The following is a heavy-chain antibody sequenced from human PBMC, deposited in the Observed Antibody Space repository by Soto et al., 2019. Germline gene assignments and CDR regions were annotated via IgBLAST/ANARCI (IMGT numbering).Heavy chain of an antibody. CDR3: TTDLWRIAVVVGSTGYFNP. CDR1: LFTCSYAW. Sequence: LSLTFAAPLFTCSYAWMSLVRQAPLKGLDWVGRIKSKSDGGTTEYAAPVRGRFTSSRDDSKNTLYLQMNSLKTEDTAVYYCTTDLWRIAVVVGSTGYFNPWGQGTPVTVSS. D-gene: IGHD2-15*01. V-gene: IGHV3-15*01. J-gene: IGHJ5*02. CDR2: IKSKSDGGTT.